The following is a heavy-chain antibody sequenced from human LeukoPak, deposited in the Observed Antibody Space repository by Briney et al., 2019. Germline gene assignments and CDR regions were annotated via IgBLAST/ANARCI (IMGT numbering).Heavy chain of an antibody. D-gene: IGHD2-15*01. CDR2: IIPILGIA. Sequence: ASVKVSCKASGGTFSSYAISWVRQAPGQGLEWMGRIIPILGIANYAQKFQGRVTITADKSTSTAYMELSSLRSEDTAVYYCARGEGSNWFDPWGQRTLVTVSS. J-gene: IGHJ5*02. V-gene: IGHV1-69*04. CDR3: ARGEGSNWFDP. CDR1: GGTFSSYA.